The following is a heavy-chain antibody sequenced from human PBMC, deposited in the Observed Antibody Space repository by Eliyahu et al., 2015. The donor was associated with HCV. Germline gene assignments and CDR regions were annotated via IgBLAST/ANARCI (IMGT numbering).Heavy chain of an antibody. CDR2: ISGSGGST. J-gene: IGHJ4*02. CDR3: AKVKSRDSSGWYD. CDR1: FSSYA. D-gene: IGHD6-19*01. Sequence: FSSYAMSWVRQAPGKGLEWXSAISGSGGSTYYADSVKGRFTISRDNSKNTLYLQMNSLRAEDTAVYYCAKVKSRDSSGWYDWGQGTLVTVSS. V-gene: IGHV3-23*01.